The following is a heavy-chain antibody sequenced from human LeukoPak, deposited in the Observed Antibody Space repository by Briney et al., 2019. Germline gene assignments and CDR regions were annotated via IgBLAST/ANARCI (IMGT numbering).Heavy chain of an antibody. CDR3: ARDLRVVPRAFDI. V-gene: IGHV3-21*01. CDR1: GFTFGSYS. J-gene: IGHJ3*02. D-gene: IGHD3-22*01. CDR2: ISSSSSYI. Sequence: PGGSLRLSCAASGFTFGSYSMNWVRQAPGKGLEWVSSISSSSSYIYYADSVKGRFTISRDNAKNSLYLQMNSLRAEDTAVYYCARDLRVVPRAFDIWGQGTMVTVSS.